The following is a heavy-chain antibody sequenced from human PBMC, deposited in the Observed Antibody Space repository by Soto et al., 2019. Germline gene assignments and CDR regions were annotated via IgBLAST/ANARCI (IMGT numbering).Heavy chain of an antibody. D-gene: IGHD2-15*01. CDR2: IYYSGST. J-gene: IGHJ4*02. Sequence: SETLSLTCTVSGGSISSYYWSWIRQPPGKGLEWIGYIYYSGSTNYNPSLKSRVTISVDTSKNQFSLKLSSVTAADTAVYYCARTRQASKDEVVAATRYFDYWGQGTLVTVSS. CDR1: GGSISSYY. V-gene: IGHV4-59*12. CDR3: ARTRQASKDEVVAATRYFDY.